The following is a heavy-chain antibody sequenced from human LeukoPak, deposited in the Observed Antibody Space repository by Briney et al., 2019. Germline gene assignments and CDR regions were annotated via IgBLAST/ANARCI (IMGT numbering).Heavy chain of an antibody. Sequence: GGSLRLSCAASGFTFSSYAMSWVRQAPGKGLEWVPAISGSGGSTYYADSVKGRFTISRDNSKNTPYLQMNSLRAVDTAVYYCAKVGVRGVILGWFDPWGQGTLVTVSS. CDR3: AKVGVRGVILGWFDP. CDR2: ISGSGGST. J-gene: IGHJ5*02. D-gene: IGHD3-10*01. V-gene: IGHV3-23*01. CDR1: GFTFSSYA.